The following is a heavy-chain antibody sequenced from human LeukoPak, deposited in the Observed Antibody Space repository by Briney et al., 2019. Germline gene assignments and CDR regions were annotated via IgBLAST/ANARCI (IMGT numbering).Heavy chain of an antibody. CDR3: ARVGGAPLGAFDI. Sequence: SETLSLTCTVSGGSISSYYWSWIRQPPGKGLEWIGYIYYSGSINYNPSLKSRVTISKDMSKNQFSLRLTSVTAADTAVYYCARVGGAPLGAFDIWGQGTMVTVSS. D-gene: IGHD3-16*01. J-gene: IGHJ3*02. CDR1: GGSISSYY. CDR2: IYYSGSI. V-gene: IGHV4-59*01.